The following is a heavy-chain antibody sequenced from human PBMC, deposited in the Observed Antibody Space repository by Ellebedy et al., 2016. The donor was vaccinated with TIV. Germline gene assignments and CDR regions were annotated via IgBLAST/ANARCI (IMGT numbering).Heavy chain of an antibody. J-gene: IGHJ5*02. CDR1: GYNFTHYW. CDR3: PTSLSALEP. Sequence: GESLKISCQASGYNFTHYWIAWVRQMPGKGLEFMGIIWPGGSDTKYSPSFQGQVTISVDNAINPTYLHWNSLKASDTAMYYCPTSLSALEPWGQGTLVTVSS. D-gene: IGHD2/OR15-2a*01. V-gene: IGHV5-51*01. CDR2: IWPGGSDT.